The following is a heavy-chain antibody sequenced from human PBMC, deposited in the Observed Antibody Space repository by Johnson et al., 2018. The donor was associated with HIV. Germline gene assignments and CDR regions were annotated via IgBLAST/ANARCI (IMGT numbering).Heavy chain of an antibody. D-gene: IGHD3-10*01. CDR3: AKDKTLYGSGTFDAFDI. CDR2: IYSGGST. Sequence: VQLVESGGGLVQPGGSLRLSCAASGFTFSSYAMSWVRQAPGKGLEWVSVIYSGGSTYYADSVKGRFTISRDNSKNTLFLQMGRLRTEDKAVYYCAKDKTLYGSGTFDAFDIWGQGTMVTVSS. J-gene: IGHJ3*02. CDR1: GFTFSSYA. V-gene: IGHV3-66*01.